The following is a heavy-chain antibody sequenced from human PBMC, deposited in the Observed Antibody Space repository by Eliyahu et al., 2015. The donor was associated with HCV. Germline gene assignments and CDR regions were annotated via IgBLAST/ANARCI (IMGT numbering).Heavy chain of an antibody. CDR3: ARRGYCSGGSCHSHALDI. D-gene: IGHD2-15*01. J-gene: IGHJ3*02. CDR1: GYSFTSYW. Sequence: EVQLVQSGAEVKKPGESLKISCKGSGYSFTSYWIGWVRQMPGKGLEWMGIIYPSDSDTRYSPSFQGQVTISADKSINTAYLQWNSLKASDTAMYYCARRGYCSGGSCHSHALDIWGQGTMVTVSS. CDR2: IYPSDSDT. V-gene: IGHV5-51*01.